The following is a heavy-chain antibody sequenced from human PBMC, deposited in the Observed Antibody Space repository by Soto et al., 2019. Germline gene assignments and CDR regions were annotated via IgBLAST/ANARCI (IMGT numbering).Heavy chain of an antibody. J-gene: IGHJ4*02. D-gene: IGHD2-2*01. CDR1: GFTFSSYA. Sequence: PGGPLRLSCAASGFTFSSYAMNWVRQAPGKGLEWVSVFSGSAGITYYADSVKGRFTISRDNSKNTLYLQMNSLRAEDTAIYYCAKASCSSSSCYVDYWGQGTLVTVSS. CDR2: FSGSAGIT. CDR3: AKASCSSSSCYVDY. V-gene: IGHV3-23*01.